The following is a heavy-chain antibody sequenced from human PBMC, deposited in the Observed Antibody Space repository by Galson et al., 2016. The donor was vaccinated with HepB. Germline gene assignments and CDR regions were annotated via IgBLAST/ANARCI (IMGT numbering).Heavy chain of an antibody. J-gene: IGHJ6*02. CDR1: GFTFSTYW. Sequence: SLRLSCAASGFTFSTYWMSWVRQAPGKGLEWVANIKQDGSEKYYVDSVKGRFTISRDNAKNSLYLQMNSLRVEDTAVYYCARDVGRVTSYDFWSGNYRHYYYGMDVWGQGTTVTVSS. CDR3: ARDVGRVTSYDFWSGNYRHYYYGMDV. V-gene: IGHV3-7*01. D-gene: IGHD3-3*01. CDR2: IKQDGSEK.